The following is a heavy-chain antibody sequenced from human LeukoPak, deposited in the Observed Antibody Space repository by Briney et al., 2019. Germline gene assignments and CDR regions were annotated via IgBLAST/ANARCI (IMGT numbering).Heavy chain of an antibody. Sequence: SETQSLTCAVYGGSFSGYYWSWIRQPPGKGLEWIGEINHSGSTNYNPSLKSRVNISVDTSKNQFSLKLSSVTAADTAVYYCARFGRREYYYDRSGYPGTFDYWGQGTLVTVSS. CDR2: INHSGST. CDR1: GGSFSGYY. D-gene: IGHD3-22*01. CDR3: ARFGRREYYYDRSGYPGTFDY. V-gene: IGHV4-34*01. J-gene: IGHJ4*02.